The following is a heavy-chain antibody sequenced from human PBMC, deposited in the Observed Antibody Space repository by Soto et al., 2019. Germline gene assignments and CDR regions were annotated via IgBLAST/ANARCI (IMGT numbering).Heavy chain of an antibody. CDR3: ARDRFPVVAATPAQYGMDV. J-gene: IGHJ6*02. V-gene: IGHV3-33*01. CDR1: GFTFSSYG. Sequence: GGSLRLSCAASGFTFSSYGMHWVRQAPGKGLEWVAVIWYDGSNKYYADSVKGRFTISRDNSKNTLYLQMNSLRAEDTAVCYCARDRFPVVAATPAQYGMDVWGQGTTVTVSS. CDR2: IWYDGSNK. D-gene: IGHD2-15*01.